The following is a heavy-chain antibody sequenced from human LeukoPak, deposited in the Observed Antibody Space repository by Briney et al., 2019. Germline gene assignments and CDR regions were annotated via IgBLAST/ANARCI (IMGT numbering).Heavy chain of an antibody. J-gene: IGHJ4*02. Sequence: GSLRLSCTASGFAFGTYTMNWVRQPPGKGPEWLSYITGTSSIIYYADSVKGRFTVSRDNAKNSLYLQMNSLRAEDTAVYYCARETPRRGETRDGYRWGQGTLVTVSS. V-gene: IGHV3-48*04. D-gene: IGHD5-24*01. CDR2: ITGTSSII. CDR3: ARETPRRGETRDGYR. CDR1: GFAFGTYT.